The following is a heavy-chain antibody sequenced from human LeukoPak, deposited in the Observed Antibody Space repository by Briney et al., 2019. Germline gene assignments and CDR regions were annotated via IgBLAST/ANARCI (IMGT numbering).Heavy chain of an antibody. D-gene: IGHD5-12*01. CDR3: ARHSGYALYNWFDP. V-gene: IGHV4-59*08. CDR2: IYYSGST. J-gene: IGHJ5*02. Sequence: SETLSLTCSVSGGSISYYYWSWIRQPPGKGLEWIGYIYYSGSTNYNPSLKSRVTISVDMSRNQFSLRLSSVTAADTAVYYCARHSGYALYNWFDPWGQGTLVTVSS. CDR1: GGSISYYY.